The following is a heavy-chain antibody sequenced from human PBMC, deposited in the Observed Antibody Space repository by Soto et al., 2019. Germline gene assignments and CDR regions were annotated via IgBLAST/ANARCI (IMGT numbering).Heavy chain of an antibody. Sequence: EVQLVESGGGLVQPGGSLRLSCAASGFTVSSNYMSWVRQAPGKGLEWVSVIYSGGSTYYADSVKGRFTISRDNSKNTLYLQMNSLRAEDTAVYYCARDLGRQWLASFSWFDPWGQGTLVTVSS. CDR1: GFTVSSNY. CDR2: IYSGGST. V-gene: IGHV3-66*01. J-gene: IGHJ5*02. CDR3: ARDLGRQWLASFSWFDP. D-gene: IGHD6-19*01.